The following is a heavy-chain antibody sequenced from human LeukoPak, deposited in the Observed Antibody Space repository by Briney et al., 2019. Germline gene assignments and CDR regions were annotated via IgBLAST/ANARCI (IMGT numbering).Heavy chain of an antibody. D-gene: IGHD6-13*01. CDR1: GGTFGTYG. Sequence: SVKVSCKASGGTFGTYGLSWVRQAPGQGLEWMGGTIPLFGTANYAPDFQGRVSMTADKVLNVAYLELTSLRSEDTAVYYCARGEDSSSRWGKDVFDIWGLGTMVIVSS. V-gene: IGHV1-69*06. CDR2: TIPLFGTA. CDR3: ARGEDSSSRWGKDVFDI. J-gene: IGHJ3*02.